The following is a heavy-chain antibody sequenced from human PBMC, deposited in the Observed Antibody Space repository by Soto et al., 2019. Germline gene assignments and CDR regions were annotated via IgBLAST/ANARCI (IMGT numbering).Heavy chain of an antibody. J-gene: IGHJ4*02. Sequence: SEALPLTCAVSGGSISTGGYSWSLIRQPPGKGLEWIGYIYHSGSTYYNPSLKSRVTISVDRSKNQFSLKLSSVTAADTAVFYFAVDGGTSVYFVYWGQGTPVTVSS. D-gene: IGHD2-15*01. CDR3: AVDGGTSVYFVY. V-gene: IGHV4-30-2*01. CDR2: IYHSGST. CDR1: GGSISTGGYS.